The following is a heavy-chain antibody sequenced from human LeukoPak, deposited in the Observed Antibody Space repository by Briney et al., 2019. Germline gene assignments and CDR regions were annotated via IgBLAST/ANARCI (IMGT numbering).Heavy chain of an antibody. CDR3: AREEYGDYVGY. J-gene: IGHJ4*02. Sequence: SETLSLTCAVYGGSFSGYYWSWIRQPPGKRLEWIGYIYYSGSTDYNPSLKSRVTISVDTSKNQFSLKLNSVTAAGTAVYYCAREEYGDYVGYWGQGTLVTVSS. CDR1: GGSFSGYY. CDR2: IYYSGST. D-gene: IGHD4-17*01. V-gene: IGHV4-59*01.